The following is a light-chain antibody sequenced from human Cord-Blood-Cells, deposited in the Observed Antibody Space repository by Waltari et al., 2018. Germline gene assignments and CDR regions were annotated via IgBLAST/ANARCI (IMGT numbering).Light chain of an antibody. CDR1: SSDVGGYNY. Sequence: QSALTQPASVSGSPGQSITISCTGTSSDVGGYNYLSWYQQHPGKAPKLMIYEVSSRPSGISHRVSGSKSGNTASLTVSGLQAEDEADYYCRSYTSSSTVVFGGGTKLTVL. CDR3: RSYTSSSTVV. J-gene: IGLJ2*01. CDR2: EVS. V-gene: IGLV2-14*01.